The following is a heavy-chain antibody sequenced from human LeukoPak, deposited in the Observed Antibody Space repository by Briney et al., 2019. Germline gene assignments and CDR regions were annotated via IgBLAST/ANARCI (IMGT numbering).Heavy chain of an antibody. CDR1: GYSFSTYW. CDR2: INPSGSYT. D-gene: IGHD3-10*01. V-gene: IGHV5-10-1*01. Sequence: GESLKISCKGSGYSFSTYWINWVRQTPGKGPEWMGRINPSGSYTKYSPSFQGHVTISTDKSINTVHLQWSSLKASDTATYYCARGSGSSGYYGMDVWGKGTTVTVSS. CDR3: ARGSGSSGYYGMDV. J-gene: IGHJ6*04.